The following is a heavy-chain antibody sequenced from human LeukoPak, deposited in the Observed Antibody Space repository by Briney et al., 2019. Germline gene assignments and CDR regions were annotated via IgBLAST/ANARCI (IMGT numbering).Heavy chain of an antibody. D-gene: IGHD3-16*02. J-gene: IGHJ3*02. CDR3: ARGRIMITFGGVIVEGLGAFDI. Sequence: GGSLRLSCAASGFTFSSYSMNWVRQAPGKGLEWVSYISSSSSTIYYADSVKGRFTISRDNAKNSLYLQMNSLRAEDTAVYYCARGRIMITFGGVIVEGLGAFDIWGQGTMVTVSS. CDR2: ISSSSSTI. CDR1: GFTFSSYS. V-gene: IGHV3-48*01.